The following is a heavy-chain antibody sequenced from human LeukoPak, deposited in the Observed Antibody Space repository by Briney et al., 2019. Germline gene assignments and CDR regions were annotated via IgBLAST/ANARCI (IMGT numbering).Heavy chain of an antibody. J-gene: IGHJ4*02. D-gene: IGHD4-17*01. V-gene: IGHV3-30-3*01. CDR2: ISYDGSNK. CDR3: ARPDYGDYVAFDY. CDR1: GFTFSSYA. Sequence: GGSLRLSCAASGFTFSSYAMHWVRQAPGKGLEWVAVISYDGSNKYYADSVKGRFTISRDNSKNTLYLRMNSLRAEDTAVYYCARPDYGDYVAFDYWGQGTLVTVSS.